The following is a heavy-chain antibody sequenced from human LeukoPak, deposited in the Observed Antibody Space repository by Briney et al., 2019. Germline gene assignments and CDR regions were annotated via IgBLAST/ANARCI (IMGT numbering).Heavy chain of an antibody. J-gene: IGHJ4*02. Sequence: GQSLRLSCPASGFTFSTYAMSWVSQPERKVLEWVSVIRGSGGGGSTYYADSVRGRFTISRDNSKNTLYLQMTSLRAEDTAVYYCAKDLYGDFGGIDYWGQGTLVTVSS. CDR3: AKDLYGDFGGIDY. CDR2: IRGSGGGGST. D-gene: IGHD4-17*01. CDR1: GFTFSTYA. V-gene: IGHV3-23*01.